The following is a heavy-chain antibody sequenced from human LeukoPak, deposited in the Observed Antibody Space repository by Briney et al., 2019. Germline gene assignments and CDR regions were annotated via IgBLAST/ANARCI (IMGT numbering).Heavy chain of an antibody. Sequence: SETLSLTCAVYGGSFSGYYWSWIRQPPGKGLEWIGEINHSGSTNYNPSLKSRVTISVDTSKNQFSLKLSSVTAADTAVYYCARSAGYSSSWYAVYYFDYWGQGTLVTVSS. CDR2: INHSGST. CDR1: GGSFSGYY. J-gene: IGHJ4*02. D-gene: IGHD6-13*01. V-gene: IGHV4-34*01. CDR3: ARSAGYSSSWYAVYYFDY.